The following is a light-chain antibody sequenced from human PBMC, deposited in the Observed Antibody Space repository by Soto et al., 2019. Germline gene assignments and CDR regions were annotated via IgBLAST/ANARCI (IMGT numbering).Light chain of an antibody. CDR3: QQRRVWPLT. CDR2: DSS. Sequence: VLTQSPAILSLSPGERATLDCRASQSVSNYLAWYQQRPGQAPRLLIYDSSNRATGVPARFSASGSGTDSTLTISSLEPEDFAVYYCQQRRVWPLTFGGGTKVEIK. CDR1: QSVSNY. V-gene: IGKV3-11*01. J-gene: IGKJ4*01.